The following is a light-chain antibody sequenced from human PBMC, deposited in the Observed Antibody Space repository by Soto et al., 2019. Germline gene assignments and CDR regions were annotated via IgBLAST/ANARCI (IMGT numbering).Light chain of an antibody. Sequence: VMTQSPLSLPVTLGQPASISSKSSQSLLHSDGKTYLYXXLQKAGQSPQLLIYEVNIRFSGLHDRLSGGGSGTDFAVKLSRVQSEDVGVYYCMQSMQLQITFGQGTRLEIK. CDR1: QSLLHSDGKTY. V-gene: IGKV2D-29*02. CDR3: MQSMQLQIT. J-gene: IGKJ5*01. CDR2: EVN.